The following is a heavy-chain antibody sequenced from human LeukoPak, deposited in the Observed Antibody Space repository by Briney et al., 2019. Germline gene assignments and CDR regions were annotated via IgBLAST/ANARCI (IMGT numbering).Heavy chain of an antibody. CDR1: GFTFSSYS. J-gene: IGHJ4*02. D-gene: IGHD6-19*01. CDR3: ARVHIAVAGAFDY. Sequence: GGSLRLSCAASGFTFSSYSMNWVRQAPGKGLEWVSSISSSSSYIYYADSVKGRFTISRDNAKNSLYLQMNSLGAEDTAVYYCARVHIAVAGAFDYWGQGTLVTVSS. CDR2: ISSSSSYI. V-gene: IGHV3-21*01.